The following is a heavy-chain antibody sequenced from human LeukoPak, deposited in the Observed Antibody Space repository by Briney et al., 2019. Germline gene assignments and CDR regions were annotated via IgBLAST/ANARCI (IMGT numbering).Heavy chain of an antibody. CDR3: ASHSSRRSSYFDY. Sequence: SETLSLTCAVYGGSFSGYYWSWIRQPPGKGLEWIGEINRSAGINYSPSLKSRVTISEDTSKNQFSLKLSSVTAADTAVYYCASHSSRRSSYFDYSAQVTLLTVSS. V-gene: IGHV4-34*01. D-gene: IGHD6-13*01. CDR2: INRSAGI. CDR1: GGSFSGYY. J-gene: IGHJ4*02.